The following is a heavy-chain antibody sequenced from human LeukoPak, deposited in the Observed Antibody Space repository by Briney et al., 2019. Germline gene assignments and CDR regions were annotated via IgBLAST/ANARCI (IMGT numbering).Heavy chain of an antibody. V-gene: IGHV5-51*01. CDR2: IYPGDSDT. D-gene: IGHD2-15*01. J-gene: IGHJ6*02. Sequence: GGSLKISCKGSGYSFTNYWIGWVRQMPGKGLEWMGIIYPGDSDTRYSPSFQGQVTISADKSISTAYLQWSSLKASDTAMYYCARLLGYCSGGSCYGDVWGQGTTVTVSS. CDR3: ARLLGYCSGGSCYGDV. CDR1: GYSFTNYW.